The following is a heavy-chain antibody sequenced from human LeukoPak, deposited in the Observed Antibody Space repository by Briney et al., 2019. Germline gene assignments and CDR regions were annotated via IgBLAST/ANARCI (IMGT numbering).Heavy chain of an antibody. D-gene: IGHD5-18*01. CDR1: GLTFSSSW. CDR2: INPDGNKR. J-gene: IGHJ4*02. CDR3: ARDLAYSRLDY. Sequence: GGSLRLSCAVSGLTFSSSWMDWVRQAPGKGPEWVASINPDGNKRYSADSVKGRFTISRDNAENSLYLQMNSLRVEDTAFYYCARDLAYSRLDYWGQGMLVTVSS. V-gene: IGHV3-7*01.